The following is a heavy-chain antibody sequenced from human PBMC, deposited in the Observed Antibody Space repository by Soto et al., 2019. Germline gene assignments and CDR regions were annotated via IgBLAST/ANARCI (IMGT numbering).Heavy chain of an antibody. CDR3: ARFPSVYDYVWGSYRQPHFDP. Sequence: SETMSLTCTVAGGSISRGGYYWSWIRQHPGKGLEWIGYIYYSGSTYYNPSLKSRVTISVDTSKNQFSLKLSSVTAADTAVYYCARFPSVYDYVWGSYRQPHFDPWGQGTLVTVSS. V-gene: IGHV4-31*03. CDR1: GGSISRGGYY. D-gene: IGHD3-16*02. CDR2: IYYSGST. J-gene: IGHJ5*02.